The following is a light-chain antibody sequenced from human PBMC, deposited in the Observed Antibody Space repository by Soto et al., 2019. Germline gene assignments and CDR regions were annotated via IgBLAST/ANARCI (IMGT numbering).Light chain of an antibody. Sequence: QSALTQPASVSGSPGQSITISCTGTSSDVGSYNLVSWYQHHPGQAPQLLIYDVHNRPSGISARFSGSKSGNTASLTISGLQPEDTALYYCCSYTRSGTLSFGGGTKLTVL. V-gene: IGLV2-14*02. CDR3: CSYTRSGTLS. CDR1: SSDVGSYNL. CDR2: DVH. J-gene: IGLJ2*01.